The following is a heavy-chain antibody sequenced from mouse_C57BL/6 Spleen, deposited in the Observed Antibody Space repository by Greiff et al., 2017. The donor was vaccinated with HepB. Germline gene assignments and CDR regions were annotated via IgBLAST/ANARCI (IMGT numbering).Heavy chain of an antibody. CDR1: GYTFTSYW. V-gene: IGHV1-52*01. J-gene: IGHJ3*01. D-gene: IGHD2-5*01. Sequence: QVQLQQPGAELVRPRSSVKLSCKASGYTFTSYWMHWVKQRPIQGLEWIGNIDPSDSETHYNQKFKDKATLTVDKSSSTAYMQLSSLTSEDSAVYYCAGGPRGYSNPFAYWGQGTLVTVSA. CDR3: AGGPRGYSNPFAY. CDR2: IDPSDSET.